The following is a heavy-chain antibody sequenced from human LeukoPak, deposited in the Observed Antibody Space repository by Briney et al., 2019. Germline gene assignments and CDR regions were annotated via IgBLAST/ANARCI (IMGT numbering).Heavy chain of an antibody. CDR3: AKDRTSHEIDY. J-gene: IGHJ4*02. CDR2: ISYDGSNK. V-gene: IGHV3-30*18. D-gene: IGHD2-2*01. CDR1: GFTFSSYG. Sequence: PGGSLRLSCAASGFTFSSYGMHWVRQAPGKGLEWVAVISYDGSNKYYADSVKGRFTISRDNSKNTLYLQMNSLRAEDTAVYYCAKDRTSHEIDYWGQGTLVTVSS.